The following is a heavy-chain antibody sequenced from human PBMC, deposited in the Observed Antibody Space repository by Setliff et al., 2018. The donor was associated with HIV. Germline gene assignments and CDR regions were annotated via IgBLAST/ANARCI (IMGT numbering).Heavy chain of an antibody. Sequence: ASVKVSCKASGYTFTSYDINWVRQAAGQGLEWMGWMNPNSGNTGYAQKFQGRITMTRNTSISTAYMDLSSLRSEDTAVYYCARGSSPVDYFDYWGLGTLVTVSS. CDR3: ARGSSPVDYFDY. J-gene: IGHJ4*02. CDR1: GYTFTSYD. V-gene: IGHV1-8*01. CDR2: MNPNSGNT.